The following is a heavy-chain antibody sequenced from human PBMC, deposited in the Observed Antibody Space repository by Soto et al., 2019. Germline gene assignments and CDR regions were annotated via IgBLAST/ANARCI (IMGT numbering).Heavy chain of an antibody. J-gene: IGHJ4*02. V-gene: IGHV3-15*01. Sequence: GGSLRLSCAASGFTFTRAWMTWVRQAPGKGLEWVARIKDRADGGTTDYAPPLKGRFTISRDDSGNMLYLHMTSLKTEDTAVYYCTTDAAISEVPAVGYWGQGTLVTVSS. D-gene: IGHD2-2*01. CDR2: IKDRADGGTT. CDR1: GFTFTRAW. CDR3: TTDAAISEVPAVGY.